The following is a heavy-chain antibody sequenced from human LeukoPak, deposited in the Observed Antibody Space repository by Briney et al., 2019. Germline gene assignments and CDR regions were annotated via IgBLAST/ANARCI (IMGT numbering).Heavy chain of an antibody. Sequence: GGSLRLSCAASGFTFSSYWMAWVRQAPGRGLEWVANMNQNGNEKYYVDSARGRFTISRDNAKNSLYLQMNSLRAEDTAVYYCASYCSGTSCYTFDYWGQGTLVTVSS. V-gene: IGHV3-7*01. CDR2: MNQNGNEK. J-gene: IGHJ4*02. CDR3: ASYCSGTSCYTFDY. CDR1: GFTFSSYW. D-gene: IGHD2-2*02.